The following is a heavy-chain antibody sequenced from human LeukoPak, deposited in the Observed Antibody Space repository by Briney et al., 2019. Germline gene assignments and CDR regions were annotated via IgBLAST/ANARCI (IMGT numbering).Heavy chain of an antibody. V-gene: IGHV3-7*05. CDR1: GFTFSSFW. CDR2: MNQAGNEK. CDR3: ACPRGWHGYGAYDM. Sequence: PGGSLRLSCAASGFTFSSFWMSWIRQAPGKGLEWVANMNQAGNEKYYMDSVEGRFTIFRDNAKNSLYLQMNSLRAEDTAVYYCACPRGWHGYGAYDMWGQGTMLTVSS. D-gene: IGHD3-16*01. J-gene: IGHJ3*02.